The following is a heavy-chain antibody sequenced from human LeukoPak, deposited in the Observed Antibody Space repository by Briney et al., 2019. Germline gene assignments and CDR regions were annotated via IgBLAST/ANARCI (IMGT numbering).Heavy chain of an antibody. CDR1: GYTFTTYY. J-gene: IGHJ4*02. D-gene: IGHD6-19*01. CDR3: ARGRPGRGWSFDY. V-gene: IGHV1-46*01. Sequence: VASVKVSCKTSGYTFTTYYMHWVRQAPGQGLEWMGIINPSGGTTNYAQKFQGRVTMTRDTSTTTLYMELSSLRSEDTAVYYCARGRPGRGWSFDYWGQGTLVTVSS. CDR2: INPSGGTT.